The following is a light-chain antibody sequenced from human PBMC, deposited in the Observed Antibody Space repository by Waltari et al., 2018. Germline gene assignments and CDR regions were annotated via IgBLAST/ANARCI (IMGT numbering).Light chain of an antibody. CDR1: QNINIF. Sequence: IQMTQSPSSLSASVGDRVTITCRASQNINIFLSWYQQRPGRAPRLLIYAASSLHSGVTAMLSGSGSGTDFTFTIASLQPEDFATYYCQQSDTFFALTFGGGTKVEI. CDR2: AAS. V-gene: IGKV1-39*01. CDR3: QQSDTFFALT. J-gene: IGKJ4*01.